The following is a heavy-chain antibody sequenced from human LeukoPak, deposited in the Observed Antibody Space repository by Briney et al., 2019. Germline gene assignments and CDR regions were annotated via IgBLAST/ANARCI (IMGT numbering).Heavy chain of an antibody. J-gene: IGHJ4*02. V-gene: IGHV3-7*01. CDR1: GFTFSSYW. Sequence: PGGSLRLSCAASGFTFSSYWMNWVRQAPGKGLEWVANIKQDGSEKYYVDSVKGRFTISRDNAKNSLYLQMNSLRAEDTAVCYCARDPSSLRDSYDYWGQGTLVTVSS. CDR2: IKQDGSEK. CDR3: ARDPSSLRDSYDY.